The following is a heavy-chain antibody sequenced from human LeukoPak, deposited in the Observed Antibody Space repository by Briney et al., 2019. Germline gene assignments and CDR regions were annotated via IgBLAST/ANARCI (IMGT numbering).Heavy chain of an antibody. CDR1: GFTFSNAW. D-gene: IGHD5-18*01. V-gene: IGHV3-15*01. CDR2: IKSKTDGGTT. CDR3: TTVDTAYVFDY. Sequence: SGGSLRLSCAASGFTFSNAWMSWVRQAPGKGLEWVGRIKSKTDGGTTDYAAPVKGRFTISGDDSKNTPYLQMNSLKTEDTAVYYCTTVDTAYVFDYWGQGTLVTVSS. J-gene: IGHJ4*02.